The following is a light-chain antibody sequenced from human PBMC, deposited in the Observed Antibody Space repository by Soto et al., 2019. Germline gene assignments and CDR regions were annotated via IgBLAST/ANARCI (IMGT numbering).Light chain of an antibody. CDR1: SSNIGSNT. J-gene: IGLJ2*01. CDR2: SNN. CDR3: AACYDSLNGAVV. Sequence: QSVLTQPPSASGTPGQRVTISCSGSSSNIGSNTVNWYQQLPGTAPKHLIYSNNQRPSWVPDGFSGSKSCTSASLAISGRQSEDEADDYCAACYDSLNGAVVFGGGTKLTVL. V-gene: IGLV1-44*01.